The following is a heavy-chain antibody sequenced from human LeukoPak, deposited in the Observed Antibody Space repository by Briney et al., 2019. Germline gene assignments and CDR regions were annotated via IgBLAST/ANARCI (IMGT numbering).Heavy chain of an antibody. J-gene: IGHJ4*02. Sequence: GGSLRLSCAASGFTFRSHWMHWVRQAPGKGLIWVSRIDGDESATYYGDSVKGRFTISRDNAKNTLYLQMNSLRVEDTAVYYCARCTTGRTFGSLREIKRSREIDYWGQGTLATVSS. D-gene: IGHD1-1*01. CDR2: IDGDESAT. V-gene: IGHV3-74*01. CDR1: GFTFRSHW. CDR3: ARCTTGRTFGSLREIKRSREIDY.